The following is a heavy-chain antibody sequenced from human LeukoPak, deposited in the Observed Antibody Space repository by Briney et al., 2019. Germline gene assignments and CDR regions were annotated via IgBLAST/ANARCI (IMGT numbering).Heavy chain of an antibody. Sequence: GGSLRLSCAASGFTFSSYGMHWVCQAPGKGLEWVAVIWYDGSNKYYADSVKGRFTISRDNSKNTLYLQMNSLRAEDTAVYYCAREPGGYYDSSGFLDDWGQGTLVTVSS. D-gene: IGHD3-22*01. V-gene: IGHV3-33*01. CDR1: GFTFSSYG. J-gene: IGHJ4*02. CDR2: IWYDGSNK. CDR3: AREPGGYYDSSGFLDD.